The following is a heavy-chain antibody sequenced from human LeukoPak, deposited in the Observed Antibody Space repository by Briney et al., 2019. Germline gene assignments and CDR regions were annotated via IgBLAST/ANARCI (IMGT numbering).Heavy chain of an antibody. CDR2: IWYDGSNK. Sequence: GGSLRLSCAASGFTFSSYGMHWVRQAPGKGLEWVAVIWYDGSNKYYADSVKGRFTISRDNSKNTLYLQMNSLRAEDTAVYYCAKGQGDWYLPPRDWGQGTLVTVSS. V-gene: IGHV3-33*06. J-gene: IGHJ4*02. D-gene: IGHD6-19*01. CDR3: AKGQGDWYLPPRD. CDR1: GFTFSSYG.